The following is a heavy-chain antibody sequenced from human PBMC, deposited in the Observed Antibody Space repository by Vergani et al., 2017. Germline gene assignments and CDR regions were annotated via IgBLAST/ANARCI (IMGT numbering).Heavy chain of an antibody. D-gene: IGHD3-3*01. Sequence: QVQLVQSGAEVKKPGASLKVSCKALGYPFTSYNCTWLRKATGQGLDWMEWLNPNSGNTGYAQKFQGRVTMTRNTSISTAYMELSSLRSEDTAVYYCARAEGTGDPLRFLEWLSYYYYGMDVWGQGTTVTVSS. CDR1: GYPFTSYN. CDR3: ARAEGTGDPLRFLEWLSYYYYGMDV. V-gene: IGHV1-8*01. CDR2: LNPNSGNT. J-gene: IGHJ6*02.